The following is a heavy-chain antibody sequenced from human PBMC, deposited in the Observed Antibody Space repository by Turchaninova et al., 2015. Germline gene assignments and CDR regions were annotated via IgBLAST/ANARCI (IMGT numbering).Heavy chain of an antibody. D-gene: IGHD6-13*01. CDR3: ARPVAAGTPSYFDY. Sequence: LPLQESGPGLVKPSETLSLTCTVPGGSISSSSYSWGWIRQPPGKGLEWIGSIYYSGSTYYNPSRKSRVTISVDTSKNQFSLKLSSVTAADTAVYYCARPVAAGTPSYFDYWGQGTLVTVSS. CDR2: IYYSGST. CDR1: GGSISSSSYS. V-gene: IGHV4-39*01. J-gene: IGHJ4*02.